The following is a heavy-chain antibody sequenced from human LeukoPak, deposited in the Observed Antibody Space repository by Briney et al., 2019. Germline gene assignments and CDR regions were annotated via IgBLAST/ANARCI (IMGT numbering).Heavy chain of an antibody. D-gene: IGHD3-22*01. Sequence: ASVKVSCTASGYTFTGYYMYWVRQAPGQGLEWMGWINPKSGDTKYAQKFQGRVTMTTETSISTAYMELKRQRSDDTAAYYCARAALDGSGYYPPQYWGQGTLVTVSS. CDR2: INPKSGDT. J-gene: IGHJ4*02. CDR3: ARAALDGSGYYPPQY. CDR1: GYTFTGYY. V-gene: IGHV1-2*02.